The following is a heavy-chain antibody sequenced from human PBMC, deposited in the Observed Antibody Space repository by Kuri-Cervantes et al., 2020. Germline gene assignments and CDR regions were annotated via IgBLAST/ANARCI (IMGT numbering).Heavy chain of an antibody. CDR3: ARDHATSWSVRDS. D-gene: IGHD2-2*01. CDR1: GFTFSSYW. Sequence: GESLKISCAASGFTFSSYWMTWVRQAPGKGLESVANIRQDSSEIFYADSVRGRFAISRDNAKNSVYLQMNSLRAEDTAMYYCARDHATSWSVRDSWGQGTLVTVSS. CDR2: IRQDSSEI. V-gene: IGHV3-7*01. J-gene: IGHJ4*02.